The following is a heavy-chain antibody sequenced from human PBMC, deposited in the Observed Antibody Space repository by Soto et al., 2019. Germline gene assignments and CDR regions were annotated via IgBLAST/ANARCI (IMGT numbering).Heavy chain of an antibody. CDR2: FDPEDGET. D-gene: IGHD4-17*01. CDR3: ATGYGGRGLRYPNDAFDI. CDR1: GYTLTELS. V-gene: IGHV1-24*01. J-gene: IGHJ3*02. Sequence: ASVKVSCKVSGYTLTELSMHWVRQAPGKGLEWMGGFDPEDGETIYAQKFQGRVTMTEDTSTDTAYMELSSLRSEDTAVYYCATGYGGRGLRYPNDAFDIWGQGTMVTVSS.